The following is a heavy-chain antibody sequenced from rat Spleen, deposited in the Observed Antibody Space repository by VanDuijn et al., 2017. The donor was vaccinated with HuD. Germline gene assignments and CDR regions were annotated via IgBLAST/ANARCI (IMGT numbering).Heavy chain of an antibody. CDR1: EFTFNNHW. D-gene: IGHD1-4*01. J-gene: IGHJ2*01. V-gene: IGHV5-31*01. CDR2: INTDGGRT. CDR3: ARRGYNSYFDY. Sequence: EVQLVESGGGLVQPGRSLKLSCVASEFTFNNHWMTWIRQAPGKGLEWVSSINTDGGRTYYSDSVKGRFTISRNNAENSVYLLMDSLRSEDTATYYCARRGYNSYFDYWGQGVMVTVSS.